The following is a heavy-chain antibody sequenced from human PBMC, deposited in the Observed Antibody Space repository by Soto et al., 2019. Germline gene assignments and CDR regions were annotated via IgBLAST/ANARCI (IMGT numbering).Heavy chain of an antibody. J-gene: IGHJ4*02. CDR1: CCSISRYY. CDR2: IYYSGGT. D-gene: IGHD6-13*01. CDR3: ARDSAAGTGDYDH. V-gene: IGHV4-59*01. Sequence: QVHLQESGPGLVKPSETLSLTCSVSCCSISRYYWCWIRQPPGKGLDWIGHIYYSGGTSYNPSLKSLITIAVDTSKNQFSLKLSSVTAADMAVYYCARDSAAGTGDYDHWGQGILVTVSS.